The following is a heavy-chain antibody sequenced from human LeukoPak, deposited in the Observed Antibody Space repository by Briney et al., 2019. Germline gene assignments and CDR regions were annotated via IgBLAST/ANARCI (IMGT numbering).Heavy chain of an antibody. V-gene: IGHV3-15*07. Sequence: GGSLRLSCSASGLTVTNAWMNWVRQAPGEGLDWVGRIASKTDGGATDYAAPVKGRFTISRDDSKSTLYVEMSSLKIEDTALYYCTPGGKDYVHWGQGTLVTVSS. J-gene: IGHJ4*02. D-gene: IGHD4-17*01. CDR1: GLTVTNAW. CDR3: TPGGKDYVH. CDR2: IASKTDGGAT.